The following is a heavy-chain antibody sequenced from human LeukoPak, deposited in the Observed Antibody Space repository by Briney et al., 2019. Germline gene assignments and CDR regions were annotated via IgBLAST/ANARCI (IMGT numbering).Heavy chain of an antibody. CDR2: LYSAGST. V-gene: IGHV3-53*01. Sequence: PGGSLRLSCAASGFTVSSNYMSWVRQAPGKGLGWVSILYSAGSTYYADSVKGRFTISRDNSRNTLYLQMNSLRVDDTAVYYCASGGTGARKFYSDPFHYWGQGTLVTVSS. CDR1: GFTVSSNY. J-gene: IGHJ4*02. CDR3: ASGGTGARKFYSDPFHY. D-gene: IGHD2-15*01.